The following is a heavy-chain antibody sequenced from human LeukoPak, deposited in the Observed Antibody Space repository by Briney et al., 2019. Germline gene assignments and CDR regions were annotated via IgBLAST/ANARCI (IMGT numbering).Heavy chain of an antibody. CDR3: ARHTAMSRIVGAPRGAFDF. CDR2: ISYSGTT. J-gene: IGHJ3*01. V-gene: IGHV4-39*01. CDR1: GGSIRSSNYY. Sequence: SETLSLTCTVSGGSIRSSNYYWGWIRQPPGEGLEWIGSISYSGTTYYSTSLKSRIIISVDTSKEQYSLKLSSVTAADTATYYCARHTAMSRIVGAPRGAFDFWGQETMVTVSS. D-gene: IGHD1-26*01.